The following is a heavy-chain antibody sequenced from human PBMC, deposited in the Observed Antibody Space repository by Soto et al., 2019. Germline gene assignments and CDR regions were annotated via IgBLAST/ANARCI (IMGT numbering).Heavy chain of an antibody. D-gene: IGHD2-2*01. J-gene: IGHJ4*02. CDR2: ISGSGGST. V-gene: IGHV3-23*01. CDR1: GFTFSSYA. Sequence: GGSLRLSCAASGFTFSSYAMSWVRQAPGKGLEWVSAISGSGGSTYYADSVKGRFTISRDNSKNTLYLQMNSLRAEDTAVYYCAKDLELNIVVVPAHTCDYWGQGTLVTVSS. CDR3: AKDLELNIVVVPAHTCDY.